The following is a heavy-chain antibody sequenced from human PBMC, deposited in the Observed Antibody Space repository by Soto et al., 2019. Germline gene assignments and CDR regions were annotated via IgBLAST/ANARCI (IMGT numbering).Heavy chain of an antibody. CDR1: GFTFSTYW. J-gene: IGHJ5*02. V-gene: IGHV3-74*03. CDR3: GRIVTGSYSWRQS. D-gene: IGHD1-26*01. CDR2: INSAGSIT. Sequence: EVQLEESGGDLVQPGGSLRLSCAASGFTFSTYWMHWVRQAPGKGLVWVLRINSAGSITTHADSVKGRFTISRDNSKITLYLPLNRLRAEARAVYYCGRIVTGSYSWRQSWAQGTLVTVSS.